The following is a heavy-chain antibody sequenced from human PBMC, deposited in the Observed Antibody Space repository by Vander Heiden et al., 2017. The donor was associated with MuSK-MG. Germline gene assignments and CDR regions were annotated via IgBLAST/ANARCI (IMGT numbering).Heavy chain of an antibody. CDR1: GGNFSNS. D-gene: IGHD3-10*01. Sequence: QVQLVQSATEVKKPGSSVRVSCKTSGGNFSNSISWVRQAPGQGLEWMGGIVPIMGTPINAPSFQGRVTITADVSTRTIYLELSGLRSGDTAVYYCARERGLDPTSYYNLNAFDIWGQGTLVTVSS. V-gene: IGHV1-69*01. CDR2: IVPIMGTP. J-gene: IGHJ3*02. CDR3: ARERGLDPTSYYNLNAFDI.